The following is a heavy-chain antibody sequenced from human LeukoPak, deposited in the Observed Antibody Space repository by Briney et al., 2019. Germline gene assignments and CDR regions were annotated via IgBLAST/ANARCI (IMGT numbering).Heavy chain of an antibody. CDR2: ISSSSSYI. V-gene: IGHV3-21*01. CDR1: GFTFSSYS. D-gene: IGHD3-22*01. J-gene: IGHJ4*02. CDR3: ARDRSYYYDSSGYCDY. Sequence: GGSLRLSWAASGFTFSSYSMNWVRQAPGEGLEGVSSISSSSSYIYYADSVKGRFTISRDNAKNSLYLQMNSLRAEDTAVYYCARDRSYYYDSSGYCDYWGQGTLVTVSS.